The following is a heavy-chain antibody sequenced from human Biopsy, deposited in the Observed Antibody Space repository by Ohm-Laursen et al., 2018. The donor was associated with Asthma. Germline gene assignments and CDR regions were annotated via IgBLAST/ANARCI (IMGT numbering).Heavy chain of an antibody. V-gene: IGHV4-31*03. CDR1: GGSISSGGYY. CDR2: IYYSGST. CDR3: ARGPPVDRED. D-gene: IGHD5-24*01. J-gene: IGHJ4*02. Sequence: SETLSLTCTVSGGSISSGGYYWSWIRQHPGKGLEWIGYIYYSGSTYYNPSLKSRVTISVDTSKNQFSLKLSSVSAADTAVYYCARGPPVDREDWGQGTLVTVSS.